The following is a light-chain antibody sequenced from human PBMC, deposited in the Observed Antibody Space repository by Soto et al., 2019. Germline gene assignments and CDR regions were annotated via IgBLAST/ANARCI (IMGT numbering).Light chain of an antibody. CDR2: GVS. CDR1: SSDVGGYNY. Sequence: QSALTQPASVSGSPGQSITISCTGTSSDVGGYNYVSWYQQYPGKAPKLMIFGVSDRPSGVSNRFSGSKSGNTASLTISGLQAEDEADHYCSSYKTSSTVVVFGGGTKLTVL. J-gene: IGLJ2*01. V-gene: IGLV2-14*01. CDR3: SSYKTSSTVVV.